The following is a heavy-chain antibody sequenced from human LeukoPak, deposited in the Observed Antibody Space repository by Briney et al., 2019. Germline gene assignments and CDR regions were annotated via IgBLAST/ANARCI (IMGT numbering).Heavy chain of an antibody. J-gene: IGHJ4*02. CDR2: LSTSGST. Sequence: PSETLSLTCTVSGGSISSYHWSWFRQPAGKGLEWLGRLSTSGSTNYNPSLKSRVTISVDTSKNQFSLKLSSVTAADTAVYYCARGIIGYDSSGYPFDYWGQGTLVTVSS. CDR1: GGSISSYH. D-gene: IGHD3-22*01. CDR3: ARGIIGYDSSGYPFDY. V-gene: IGHV4-4*07.